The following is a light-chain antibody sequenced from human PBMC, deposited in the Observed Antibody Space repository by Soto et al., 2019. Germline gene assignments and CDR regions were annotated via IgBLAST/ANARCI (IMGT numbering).Light chain of an antibody. J-gene: IGLJ1*01. V-gene: IGLV2-8*01. CDR2: EVD. CDR1: SSDVGVYTY. Sequence: QSVLTQPPSASGSPGQSVTISCTGTSSDVGVYTYVSWYQQHPGRAPKLMIYEVDQRPSDIPNRFSGSKSGSTAFLTVSGLQAEDEADYYCSSYAGTNNYVFGTGTEVTVL. CDR3: SSYAGTNNYV.